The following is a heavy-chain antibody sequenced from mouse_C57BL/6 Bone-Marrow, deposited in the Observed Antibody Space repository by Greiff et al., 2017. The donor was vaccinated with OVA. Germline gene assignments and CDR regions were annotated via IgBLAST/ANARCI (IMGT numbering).Heavy chain of an antibody. CDR2: IDPSDSET. Sequence: VQLQQPGAELVRPGSSVKLSCKASGYTFTSYWMHWVKQRPIQGLEWIGNIDPSDSETHYNQKFKDKATLTVDKSSSTAYMQLSSLTSEDSAVYDCERRGGVRLRGWYYFDYWGQGTTLTVSS. D-gene: IGHD3-2*02. CDR3: ERRGGVRLRGWYYFDY. V-gene: IGHV1-52*01. CDR1: GYTFTSYW. J-gene: IGHJ2*01.